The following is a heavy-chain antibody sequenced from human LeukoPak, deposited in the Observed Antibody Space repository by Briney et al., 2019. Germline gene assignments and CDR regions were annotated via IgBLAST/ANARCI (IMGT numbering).Heavy chain of an antibody. CDR1: GYTFTSYA. CDR2: INAGNGNT. Sequence: ASVKVSCTASGYTFTSYAMHWVRQAPGQRLEWMGWINAGNGNTKYSQKFQGRVTITRDTSASTAYMELSSLRSEDTAVYYCARDYSSPIAVAGGDYWGQGTLVTVSS. J-gene: IGHJ4*02. V-gene: IGHV1-3*01. D-gene: IGHD6-19*01. CDR3: ARDYSSPIAVAGGDY.